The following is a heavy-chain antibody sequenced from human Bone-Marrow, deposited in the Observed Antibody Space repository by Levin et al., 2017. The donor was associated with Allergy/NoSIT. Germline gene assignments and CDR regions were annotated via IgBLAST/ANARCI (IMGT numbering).Heavy chain of an antibody. CDR3: ATKNDYGDYGGGWYFDL. Sequence: GGSLRLSCKVSGHTLIELAMHWVRQAPGKGLEWMGGYDPEDGETNYAQKFRGRVTMTEDTSTDTAYMELSSLRSEDTAVYYCATKNDYGDYGGGWYFDLWGRGTLVTVSS. V-gene: IGHV1-24*01. CDR1: GHTLIELA. CDR2: YDPEDGET. D-gene: IGHD4-17*01. J-gene: IGHJ2*01.